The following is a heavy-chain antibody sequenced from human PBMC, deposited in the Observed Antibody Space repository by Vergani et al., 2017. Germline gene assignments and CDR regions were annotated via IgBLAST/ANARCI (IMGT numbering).Heavy chain of an antibody. Sequence: EVQLLESGGGLVQPGGSLRLSCAASGFTFSSYEMNWVRQAPGKGLEWVSYISSSGSTIYYADSVKGRFTISRDNAKNSLYLQMNSLRAEDTAVYYCAREGPGYIVVAPAAEQQISDAFDIWGQGTMVTVSS. J-gene: IGHJ3*02. CDR2: ISSSGSTI. CDR1: GFTFSSYE. CDR3: AREGPGYIVVAPAAEQQISDAFDI. D-gene: IGHD2-2*01. V-gene: IGHV3-48*03.